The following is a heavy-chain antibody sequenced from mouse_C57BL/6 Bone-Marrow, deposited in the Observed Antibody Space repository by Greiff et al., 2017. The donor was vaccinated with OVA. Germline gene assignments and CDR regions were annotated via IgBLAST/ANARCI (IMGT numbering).Heavy chain of an antibody. CDR1: GYTFTDYY. D-gene: IGHD2-12*01. CDR3: ARSGLRRDY. CDR2: INPYNGGT. V-gene: IGHV1-19*01. Sequence: VQLKESGPVLVKPGASVKMSCKASGYTFTDYYMNWVKQSHGKSLEWIGVINPYNGGTSYNQKFKGKATLTVDKSSSTAYMELNSLTSEDSAVYYCARSGLRRDYWGQGTTLTVSS. J-gene: IGHJ2*01.